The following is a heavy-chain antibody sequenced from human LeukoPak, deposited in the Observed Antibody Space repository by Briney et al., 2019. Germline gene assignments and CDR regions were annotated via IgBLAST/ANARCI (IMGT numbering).Heavy chain of an antibody. J-gene: IGHJ5*02. CDR1: GGSVSSYY. D-gene: IGHD3-9*01. CDR3: ARLYDILTGYYQNWFDP. V-gene: IGHV4-59*02. Sequence: SETLSLTCTVSGGSVSSYYWSWIRQPPGMELEWMGNLYNSGTTNYNPTLKSRVTMSVDTSKNQFSLKLSSVTAADTAVYYCARLYDILTGYYQNWFDPWGQGTLVTVSS. CDR2: LYNSGTT.